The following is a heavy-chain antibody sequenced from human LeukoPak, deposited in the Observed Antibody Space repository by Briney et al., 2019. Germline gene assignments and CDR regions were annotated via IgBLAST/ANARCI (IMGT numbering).Heavy chain of an antibody. Sequence: ASVKVSCKTTGYTFTGYHLHWVRQAPGQGLEWMAWIQSDSGDTNYAQKFRGRVTVTRDKFTRTSYIEVDRLSSDDTAVYYCARDLTGDLYTFFDYWGQGTLVTVSS. CDR1: GYTFTGYH. V-gene: IGHV1-2*02. J-gene: IGHJ4*02. CDR2: IQSDSGDT. D-gene: IGHD3-16*02. CDR3: ARDLTGDLYTFFDY.